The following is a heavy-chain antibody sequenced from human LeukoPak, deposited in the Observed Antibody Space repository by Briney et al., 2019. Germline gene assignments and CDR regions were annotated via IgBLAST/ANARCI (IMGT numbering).Heavy chain of an antibody. D-gene: IGHD2-21*02. CDR1: GFTFSSYA. Sequence: GGSLRLSCAASGFTFSSYAMSWVRQAPGKGLAWVSAISGSGGSTYYADSVKGRFTISRNNSKHTLYLQMNSPRAEETAVYYCACPVTGTYYFGYWGQGTLVTVSS. J-gene: IGHJ4*02. CDR2: ISGSGGST. V-gene: IGHV3-23*01. CDR3: ACPVTGTYYFGY.